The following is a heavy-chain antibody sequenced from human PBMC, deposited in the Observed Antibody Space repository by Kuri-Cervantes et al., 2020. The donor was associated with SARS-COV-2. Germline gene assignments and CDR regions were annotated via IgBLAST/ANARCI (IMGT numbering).Heavy chain of an antibody. CDR2: INHSGST. CDR1: GGSFSGYY. CDR3: SRAGSLLWFGELLSLFDY. Sequence: SETLSLTCAVYGGSFSGYYWSWIRQPPGKGLEWIGKINHSGSTNYNPSLKSRVTISVDTSKNQFSLKLSSVTAADTAVYYCSRAGSLLWFGELLSLFDYWGQGTLVTVS. D-gene: IGHD3-10*01. V-gene: IGHV4-34*01. J-gene: IGHJ4*02.